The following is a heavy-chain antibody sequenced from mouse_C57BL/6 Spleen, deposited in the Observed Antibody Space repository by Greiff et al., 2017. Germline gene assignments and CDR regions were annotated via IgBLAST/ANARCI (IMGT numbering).Heavy chain of an antibody. CDR3: ARGATVVARVDFDV. D-gene: IGHD1-1*01. V-gene: IGHV1-39*01. CDR1: GYSFTDYN. CDR2: INPNYGTT. Sequence: EVKLMESGPELVKPGASVQISCKASGYSFTDYNMYWVKQSNGKSLEWIGVINPNYGTTSYNQKFKGKATLSVDQSSSTAYMQLNSLTSEDSAVYYGARGATVVARVDFDVWGTGTTVTVSS. J-gene: IGHJ1*03.